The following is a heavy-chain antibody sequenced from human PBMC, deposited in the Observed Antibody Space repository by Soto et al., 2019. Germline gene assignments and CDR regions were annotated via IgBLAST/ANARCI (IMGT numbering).Heavy chain of an antibody. V-gene: IGHV2-26*01. CDR1: GFSLSNARMG. CDR2: IFSNDEK. CDR3: ARNGYSSSYYFDY. J-gene: IGHJ4*02. D-gene: IGHD6-6*01. Sequence: QVTLKESGPVLVNPTETLTLTCTVSGFSLSNARMGVSWIRQPPGKALEWLAHIFSNDEKSYSTSLKSRLTISKDTSKSQVVLTMTNMDPVDTATYYCARNGYSSSYYFDYWGQGTLVTVSS.